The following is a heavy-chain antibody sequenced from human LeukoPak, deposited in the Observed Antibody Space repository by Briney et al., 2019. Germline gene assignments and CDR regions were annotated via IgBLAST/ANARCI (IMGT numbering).Heavy chain of an antibody. D-gene: IGHD3-16*01. Sequence: GASVKVSCKASGYTFTSYDINWVRQATGQGLEWMGWMNPNSGNTGYAQKFQGRVTMTRNTSVSTAYMELSSLRSEDTAVYFRAREQRGGLSGSLGGLFASYYTYYYMDVWGRGTTVTVSS. CDR2: MNPNSGNT. J-gene: IGHJ6*03. CDR1: GYTFTSYD. CDR3: AREQRGGLSGSLGGLFASYYTYYYMDV. V-gene: IGHV1-8*01.